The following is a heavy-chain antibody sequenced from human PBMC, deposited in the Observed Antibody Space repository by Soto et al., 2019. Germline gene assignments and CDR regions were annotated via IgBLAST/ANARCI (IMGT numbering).Heavy chain of an antibody. D-gene: IGHD4-4*01. CDR3: ATINPTTVTPPREYAFDI. CDR1: GYSFTSYW. J-gene: IGHJ3*02. CDR2: IYPGDSDT. Sequence: GESLKISCKGSGYSFTSYWIGWVRQMPGKGLEWMGIIYPGDSDTRYSPSFQGQVTISADKSISTAYLQWSSLKASDTAMYYCATINPTTVTPPREYAFDIWGQGTMVTVSS. V-gene: IGHV5-51*01.